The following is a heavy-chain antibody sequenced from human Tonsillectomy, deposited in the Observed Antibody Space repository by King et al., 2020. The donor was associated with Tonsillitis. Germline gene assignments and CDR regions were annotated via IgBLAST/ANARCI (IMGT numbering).Heavy chain of an antibody. CDR1: GFTFSSYA. Sequence: VQLVESGGGLVQPGGPLRLSCEASGFTFSSYAMSWVRQPPGKGLEWVSTIRGSGASTYYADPVKGRFTVSRDNSKNTLYLQMNSLRAEDTAVYYCAKHSCSGGTCTCDSWGQGILVTVSS. CDR3: AKHSCSGGTCTCDS. D-gene: IGHD2-15*01. V-gene: IGHV3-23*04. CDR2: IRGSGAST. J-gene: IGHJ4*02.